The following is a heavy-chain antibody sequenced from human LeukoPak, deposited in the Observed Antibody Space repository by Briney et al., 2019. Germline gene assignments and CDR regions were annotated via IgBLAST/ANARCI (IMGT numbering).Heavy chain of an antibody. Sequence: PGGSLRLSCAASGFTFSTYSMNWVRQAPGKGLEWASSISSDSDYIYYADSLKGRFTISRDNAKNSLYLQMISLRAEDTAVYYCARVAFGLYVMDVWGQGTTVTVSS. CDR1: GFTFSTYS. CDR3: ARVAFGLYVMDV. V-gene: IGHV3-21*01. CDR2: ISSDSDYI. J-gene: IGHJ6*02. D-gene: IGHD3/OR15-3a*01.